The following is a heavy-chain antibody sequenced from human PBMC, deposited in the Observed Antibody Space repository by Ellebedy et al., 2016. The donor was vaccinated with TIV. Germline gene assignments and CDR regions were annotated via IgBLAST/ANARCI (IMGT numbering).Heavy chain of an antibody. CDR1: GFTFNSYS. CDR3: ARDAMIWIFDS. CDR2: ISKSDTT. D-gene: IGHD3-22*01. J-gene: IGHJ4*02. Sequence: GESLKISCAAFGFTFNSYSMNWVRQAPGKGLEWISYISKSDTTYYADSVRGRFTISRDNAKRSLYLQMNSLRLEDTAVYYCARDAMIWIFDSWGQGTLVTVSS. V-gene: IGHV3-48*01.